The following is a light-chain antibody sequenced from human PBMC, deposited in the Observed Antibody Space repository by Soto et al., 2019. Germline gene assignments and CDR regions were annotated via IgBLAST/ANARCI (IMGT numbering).Light chain of an antibody. V-gene: IGLV2-14*01. CDR1: SSDVGGYHY. CDR3: SAYTTRSAV. Sequence: QSVLTQPASVSGSPGQSITISCTGTSSDVGGYHYVSWYQQLPGKAPKLMTYEVTKRPSGVSNRFSGSKSDNTASLTIYGLKAEHEDAYYCSAYTTRSAVFGTGTKVTVL. J-gene: IGLJ1*01. CDR2: EVT.